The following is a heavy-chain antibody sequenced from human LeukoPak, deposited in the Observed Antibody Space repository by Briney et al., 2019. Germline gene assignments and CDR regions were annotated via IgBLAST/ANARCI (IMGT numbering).Heavy chain of an antibody. V-gene: IGHV1-8*01. J-gene: IGHJ3*02. D-gene: IGHD3-16*02. CDR3: ARPQLYDYVWGSYRSSFAFDI. CDR2: MKLNSGNT. CDR1: GYTFTSYD. Sequence: ASVKVSCKASGYTFTSYDINWVRQAPGQGLEWRGGMKLNSGNTGYAQKFQGRVTMTRNTSISTAYMELSSLRSEDTAVYYCARPQLYDYVWGSYRSSFAFDIWGQGTMVTVSS.